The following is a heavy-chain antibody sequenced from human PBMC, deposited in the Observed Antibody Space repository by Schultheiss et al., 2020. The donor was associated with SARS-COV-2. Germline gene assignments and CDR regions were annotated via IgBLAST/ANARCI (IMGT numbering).Heavy chain of an antibody. V-gene: IGHV3-7*01. CDR2: IKQDGSEK. D-gene: IGHD1-26*01. Sequence: SCKVSGYTLTELSMHWVRQAPGKGLEWVANIKQDGSEKYYVDSVKGRFTISRDNAKNSLYLQMNSLRAEDTAVYYCATDQVSIGTSPTFDYWGQGTLVTVSS. CDR1: GYTLTELS. CDR3: ATDQVSIGTSPTFDY. J-gene: IGHJ4*02.